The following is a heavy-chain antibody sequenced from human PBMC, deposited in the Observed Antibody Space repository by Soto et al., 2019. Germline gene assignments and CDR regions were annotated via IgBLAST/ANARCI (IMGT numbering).Heavy chain of an antibody. CDR2: IIPIFGTA. CDR3: ARAGPEIVGATWPFVAFDI. J-gene: IGHJ3*02. CDR1: GGTFSSYA. Sequence: ASVKVSCKASGGTFSSYAISWVRQAPGQGLEWMGGIIPIFGTANYAQKFQGRVTITADESTSTAYMELSSLRSEDTAVYYCARAGPEIVGATWPFVAFDIWGQGTMVTVSS. V-gene: IGHV1-69*13. D-gene: IGHD1-26*01.